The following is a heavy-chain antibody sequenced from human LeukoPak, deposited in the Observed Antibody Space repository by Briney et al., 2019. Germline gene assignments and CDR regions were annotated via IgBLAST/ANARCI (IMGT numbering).Heavy chain of an antibody. CDR1: GLDFRTYG. J-gene: IGHJ6*02. Sequence: GGSLRLSCAASGLDFRTYGMHWVRQAPGKGLEWVAVISYDGSSKYYADSVKGRFTISRDSPENTLYLQMNSLRAEDTAVYYCATEEYYYGMAVWGQGTTVTVSS. CDR2: ISYDGSSK. V-gene: IGHV3-30*03. CDR3: ATEEYYYGMAV.